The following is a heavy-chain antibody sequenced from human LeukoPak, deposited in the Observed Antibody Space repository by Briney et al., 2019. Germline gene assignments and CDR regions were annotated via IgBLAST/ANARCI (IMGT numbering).Heavy chain of an antibody. J-gene: IGHJ4*02. D-gene: IGHD3-22*01. CDR2: IIPIFGTA. Sequence: SVKVSCKASGYTFTGYYMHWVRQAPGQGLEWMGGIIPIFGTANYAQKFQGRVTITADESTSTAYMELSSLRSEDTAVYYCARAQTPYYYDSSGYYNFDYWGQGTLVTVSS. V-gene: IGHV1-69*13. CDR3: ARAQTPYYYDSSGYYNFDY. CDR1: GYTFTGYY.